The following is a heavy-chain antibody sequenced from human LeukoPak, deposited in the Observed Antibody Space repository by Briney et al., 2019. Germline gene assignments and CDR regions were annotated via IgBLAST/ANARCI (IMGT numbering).Heavy chain of an antibody. CDR3: ARVFSGSYSFDY. CDR1: GYTFTSFD. Sequence: EASVKVSCKASGYTFTSFDMNWVRQATGQGLEWMGWMNPNSGNTGYAQKLQGRVTMATDTSTSTAYMELRSLRSDDTAVYYCARVFSGSYSFDYWGQGTLVTVSS. V-gene: IGHV1-8*01. CDR2: MNPNSGNT. J-gene: IGHJ4*02. D-gene: IGHD1-26*01.